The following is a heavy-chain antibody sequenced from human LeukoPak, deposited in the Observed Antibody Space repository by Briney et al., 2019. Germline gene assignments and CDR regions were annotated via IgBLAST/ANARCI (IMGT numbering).Heavy chain of an antibody. V-gene: IGHV3-23*01. CDR3: ARRDSIGWPFDY. J-gene: IGHJ4*02. D-gene: IGHD6-19*01. CDR2: IYNNGGST. CDR1: GFTFSSYA. Sequence: GGSLRLSCGASGFTFSSYAMTWVRQAPGKGLEWVSNIYNNGGSTYYADSVKGRFTISRDNSKSTLYLQMNSLRAEDTAIYYCARRDSIGWPFDYWGQGTLVTVSS.